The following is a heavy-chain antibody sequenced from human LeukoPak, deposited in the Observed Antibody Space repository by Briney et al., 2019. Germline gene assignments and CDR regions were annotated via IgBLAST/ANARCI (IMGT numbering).Heavy chain of an antibody. CDR3: AREIFGDIVATTYYYYYYMDV. Sequence: ASVKVSCKASGYTFTSYYMHWVRQAPGQGLEWMGIINPSGGSTSYAQKFQGRVTMTRDTSTSTVYMELSSLRSEDTAVYYCAREIFGDIVATTYYYYYYMDVWGKGTTVTVSS. D-gene: IGHD5-12*01. J-gene: IGHJ6*03. CDR2: INPSGGST. CDR1: GYTFTSYY. V-gene: IGHV1-46*01.